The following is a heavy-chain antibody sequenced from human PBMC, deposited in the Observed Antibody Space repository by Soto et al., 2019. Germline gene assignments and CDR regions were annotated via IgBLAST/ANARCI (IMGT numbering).Heavy chain of an antibody. J-gene: IGHJ4*02. CDR3: ARSTTVITYYFDY. CDR1: GGSISSYY. V-gene: IGHV4-59*08. D-gene: IGHD4-17*01. CDR2: IYYSGST. Sequence: PSETLSLTCTVSGGSISSYYWSWIRQPPGKGLEWIGYIYYSGSTNYNPSLKSRVTISVDTSKNQFSLKLSSVTAADTAVYYCARSTTVITYYFDYWGQGTLVTVSS.